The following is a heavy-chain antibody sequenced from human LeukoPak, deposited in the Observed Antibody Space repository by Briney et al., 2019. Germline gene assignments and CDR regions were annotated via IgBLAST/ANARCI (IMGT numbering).Heavy chain of an antibody. CDR2: ISSSSSYI. V-gene: IGHV3-21*01. CDR3: ARDSAGYKLFDY. CDR1: GFTFSSYE. J-gene: IGHJ4*02. D-gene: IGHD5-24*01. Sequence: GGSLRLSCAASGFTFSSYEMNWVRQAPGRGLEWVSSISSSSSYIYYADSVKGRFTISRDNAKNSLYLQMNSLRAEDTAVYYCARDSAGYKLFDYWGQGTLVTVSS.